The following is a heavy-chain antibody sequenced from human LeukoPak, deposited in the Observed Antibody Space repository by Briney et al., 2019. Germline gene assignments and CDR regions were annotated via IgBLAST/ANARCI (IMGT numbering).Heavy chain of an antibody. J-gene: IGHJ5*02. CDR3: ARDWSPNWFDP. Sequence: GGSLRLSCEASGFIFSDYYMSWIRQAPGKGLEWVSYISASSGYTKYADSVKGRFTISRDNAKNSVYLQMNSLRADDTAVYYCARDWSPNWFDPWGQGTPVTVPS. V-gene: IGHV3-11*06. CDR2: ISASSGYT. CDR1: GFIFSDYY.